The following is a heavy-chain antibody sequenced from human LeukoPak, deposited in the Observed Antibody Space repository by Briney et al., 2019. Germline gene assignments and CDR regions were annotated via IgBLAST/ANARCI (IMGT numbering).Heavy chain of an antibody. D-gene: IGHD2-2*01. CDR1: GFTFSSYG. V-gene: IGHV3-23*01. CDR3: ARTGPVPAAILHVFGY. CDR2: ISGSGAST. Sequence: QPGGSLRLSCAASGFTFSSYGMSWVRQAPGKGLEWVSAISGSGASTYYADSVKGRFTISRDNSKNTLYLQMNTLRAEDTAVYYCARTGPVPAAILHVFGYWGQGSLVTVSS. J-gene: IGHJ4*02.